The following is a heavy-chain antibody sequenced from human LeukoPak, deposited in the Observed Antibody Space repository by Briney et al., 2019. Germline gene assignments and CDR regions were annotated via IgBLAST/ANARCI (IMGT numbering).Heavy chain of an antibody. J-gene: IGHJ4*02. V-gene: IGHV4-4*09. CDR1: GGSISSYY. CDR3: ARHGVRMGREAPTYYFDY. Sequence: PSETLSLTCTVSGGSISSYYWSWIRQPPGKGLEWIGYIYTSGSTNYNPSLKSRVTISVDTSKNQFSLKLSSVTAADTAVYYCARHGVRMGREAPTYYFDYWGQGTLVTVSS. D-gene: IGHD1-14*01. CDR2: IYTSGST.